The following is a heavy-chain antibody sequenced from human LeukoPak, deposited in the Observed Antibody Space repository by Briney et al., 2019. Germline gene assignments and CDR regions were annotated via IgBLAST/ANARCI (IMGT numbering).Heavy chain of an antibody. CDR3: ARDRVVGATTWFDP. CDR1: DGSISSYY. CDR2: IYYSGTT. D-gene: IGHD1-26*01. V-gene: IGHV4-59*01. J-gene: IGHJ5*02. Sequence: SETLSLTCTVSDGSISSYYWSWIRQPPGKGLEWIGYIYYSGTTNYNPSLKSRLTISVDNSKNQFSLKLSSVTAADTATYYCARDRVVGATTWFDPWGQGTLVTVSS.